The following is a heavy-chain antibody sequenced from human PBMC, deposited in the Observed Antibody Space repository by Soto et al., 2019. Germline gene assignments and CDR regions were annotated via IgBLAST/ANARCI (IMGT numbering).Heavy chain of an antibody. CDR2: IYHSGST. V-gene: IGHV4-4*02. Sequence: ETLSLTCAVSGGSISSSNRLIWVRQPPGKGLEWIGEIYHSGSTNYNPSLKSRVTITADESTSTAYMELSSLRSEDTAVYYCARDRGGITGTHLRNQYGMDVWGQGTTVTVSS. CDR3: ARDRGGITGTHLRNQYGMDV. J-gene: IGHJ6*02. D-gene: IGHD1-20*01. CDR1: GGSISSSNR.